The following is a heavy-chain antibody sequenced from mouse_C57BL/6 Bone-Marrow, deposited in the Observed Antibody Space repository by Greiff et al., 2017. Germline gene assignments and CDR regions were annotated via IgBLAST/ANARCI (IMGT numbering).Heavy chain of an antibody. CDR1: GFNIKDDY. CDR2: IDPENGDT. CDR3: TARFMDY. V-gene: IGHV14-4*01. J-gene: IGHJ4*01. Sequence: VQLKQSGAELVRPGASVKLSCTASGFNIKDDYMHWVKQRPEQGLEWIGWIDPENGDTEYASKFQGKATITADTSSNTAYLQLSSLTSEDTAVYYCTARFMDYWGQGTAGTVSS.